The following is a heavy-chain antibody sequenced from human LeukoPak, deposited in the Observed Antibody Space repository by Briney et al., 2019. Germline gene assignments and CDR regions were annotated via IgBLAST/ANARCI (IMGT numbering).Heavy chain of an antibody. J-gene: IGHJ4*02. Sequence: GGSLGLSCAASGFTFDDYAMHWVRQTPVKGLEWVSGISWNSGIIGYADSVKGRFTISRDNAKNSLYLQMNSLRAEDTALYYCAKGGNALPAAMGDYWGRGTLVTVSS. CDR3: AKGGNALPAAMGDY. D-gene: IGHD2-2*01. CDR1: GFTFDDYA. CDR2: ISWNSGII. V-gene: IGHV3-9*01.